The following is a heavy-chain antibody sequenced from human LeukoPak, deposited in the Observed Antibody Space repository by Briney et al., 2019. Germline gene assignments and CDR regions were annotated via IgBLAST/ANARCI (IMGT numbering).Heavy chain of an antibody. CDR2: INPSGGSR. CDR3: ARDGKRAVAGYYFDY. D-gene: IGHD6-19*01. V-gene: IGHV1-46*01. J-gene: IGHJ4*02. Sequence: GASVKVSCKASVDTFTSNYMHWVRQAPGQGLEWMGIINPSGGSRSYAQKFQGRGTMTRETSTSTVYMELSSLRSEDTAVYYCARDGKRAVAGYYFDYWGQGTLVTVSS. CDR1: VDTFTSNY.